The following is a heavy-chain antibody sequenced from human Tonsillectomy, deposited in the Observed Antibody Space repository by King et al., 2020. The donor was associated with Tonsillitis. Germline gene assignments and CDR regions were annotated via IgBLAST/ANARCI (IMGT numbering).Heavy chain of an antibody. CDR2: IIAMLGIA. D-gene: IGHD2-15*01. V-gene: IGHV1-69*09. J-gene: IGHJ6*03. CDR3: AGGAGYCSGGSFDGYYYYYMDV. CDR1: GGTFNNYA. Sequence: QVQLVESGAEVKKAGSSVKVSCKVSGGTFNNYAISWVRQAPGQGLEWMGRIIAMLGIANYAQKFQGRVTITPDKSTSTAYLELSSLRSEDTAVYYCAGGAGYCSGGSFDGYYYYYMDVWGKGTTVTVSS.